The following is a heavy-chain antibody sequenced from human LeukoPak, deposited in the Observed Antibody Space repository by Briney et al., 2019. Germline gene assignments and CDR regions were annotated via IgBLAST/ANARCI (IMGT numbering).Heavy chain of an antibody. CDR1: GFAFSSYW. J-gene: IGHJ4*02. Sequence: GGSLRLSCAASGFAFSSYWMHWVRQAPGKGLVWVSRINSDGSSTTYADSVKGRFTISRDNTKNTLYLQMNSLRAEDTAVYYCARGGNYDYKFDCWGQGTLVTVSS. CDR3: ARGGNYDYKFDC. D-gene: IGHD5-12*01. V-gene: IGHV3-74*01. CDR2: INSDGSST.